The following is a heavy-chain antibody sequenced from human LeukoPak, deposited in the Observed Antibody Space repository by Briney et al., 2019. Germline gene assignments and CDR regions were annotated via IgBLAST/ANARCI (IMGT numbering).Heavy chain of an antibody. D-gene: IGHD3-9*01. CDR1: GFTFRDYN. Sequence: GGSLRLSCAASGFTFRDYNMNWVRQAPGKGLEWVSYITDNGSTIHYADSVNGRFTISRDNAKDSLYLQMNSLRAEDSAVYYCARSIGLTGGGVDVWGRGTTVTVSS. J-gene: IGHJ6*02. CDR2: ITDNGSTI. V-gene: IGHV3-11*01. CDR3: ARSIGLTGGGVDV.